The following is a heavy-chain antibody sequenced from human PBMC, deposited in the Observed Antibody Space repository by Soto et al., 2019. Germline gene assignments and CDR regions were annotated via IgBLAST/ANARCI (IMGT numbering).Heavy chain of an antibody. CDR2: ISAYNGNT. CDR1: GYTFTSYG. J-gene: IGHJ4*02. D-gene: IGHD3-3*01. CDR3: ARGPLTIFKARYYFDY. Sequence: RASVKVSCKASGYTFTSYGISWVRQAPGQGLEWMGWISAYNGNTNYAQKLQGRVTMTTDTSTSTAYMELRSLRSDDTAVYYCARGPLTIFKARYYFDYWGQGTLVTVSS. V-gene: IGHV1-18*04.